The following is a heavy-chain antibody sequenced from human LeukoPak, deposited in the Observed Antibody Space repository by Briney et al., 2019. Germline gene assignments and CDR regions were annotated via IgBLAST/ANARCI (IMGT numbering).Heavy chain of an antibody. CDR1: GGSISSYY. D-gene: IGHD3-3*01. CDR3: ARGRLVGFWRESWGAFDI. Sequence: PSETLSLTCTVSGGSISSYYWSWIRQPPGKGLEWIGYIYYSGSTNYNPSLKSRVTISVDTSKNQFSLKLSSVTAADTAVYYCARGRLVGFWRESWGAFDIWGQGTMVTVSS. CDR2: IYYSGST. V-gene: IGHV4-59*01. J-gene: IGHJ3*02.